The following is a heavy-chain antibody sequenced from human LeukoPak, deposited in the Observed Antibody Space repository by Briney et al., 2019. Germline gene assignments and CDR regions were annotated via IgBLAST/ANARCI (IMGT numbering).Heavy chain of an antibody. J-gene: IGHJ4*02. V-gene: IGHV4-34*01. CDR2: VNHSGST. CDR1: GGSFSGYY. Sequence: SETLSLTCAVYGGSFSGYYWSWIRQPPGKGLEWIGEVNHSGSTNYNPSLKSRVTISVDTSKNQFSLKLSSVTAADTAVYYCARGYDISDYWGQGTLVTVSS. CDR3: ARGYDISDY. D-gene: IGHD3-9*01.